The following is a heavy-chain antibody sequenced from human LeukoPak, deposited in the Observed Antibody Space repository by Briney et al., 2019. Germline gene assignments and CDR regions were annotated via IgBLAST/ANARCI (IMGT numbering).Heavy chain of an antibody. J-gene: IGHJ4*02. CDR2: ISSSSSTI. CDR1: GFTFSSYS. D-gene: IGHD3-9*01. Sequence: PGGSLRLSCAASGFTFSSYSMNWVRQAPGKGLEWVSYISSSSSTIYYADSVKGRFTISRDNAKNSLYLQMNSLRVEDTAVYYCARVHILTGYPGGYDYWGQGTLVTVSS. CDR3: ARVHILTGYPGGYDY. V-gene: IGHV3-48*01.